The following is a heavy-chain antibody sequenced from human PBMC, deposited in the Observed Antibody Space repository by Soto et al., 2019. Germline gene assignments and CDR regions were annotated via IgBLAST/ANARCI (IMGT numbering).Heavy chain of an antibody. J-gene: IGHJ6*03. CDR3: ARGQRGTVRDYYYYYMDV. Sequence: PSETLSLTCAVYGVSFSGYYWSWIRQPPGKGLEWIGEINHSGSTNYNPSLKSRVTISVDTSKNQFSLKLSSVTAADTAVYYCARGQRGTVRDYYYYYMDVWGKGTTVTVSS. CDR1: GVSFSGYY. CDR2: INHSGST. V-gene: IGHV4-34*01. D-gene: IGHD4-4*01.